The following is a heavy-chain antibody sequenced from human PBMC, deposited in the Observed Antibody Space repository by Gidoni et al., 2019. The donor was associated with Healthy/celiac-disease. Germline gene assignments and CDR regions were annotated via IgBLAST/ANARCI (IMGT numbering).Heavy chain of an antibody. Sequence: EVQLVESGGGLVKPGGSLRLSCAASGFTFSSYSMNWVRQAPGKGREWVSSISSSSSYIYYADSVKSRFTISRDNANTSLYLQMNSLRAEDTAVYYCARGIRGVIAFCGMDVWGQGTTVTVSS. CDR1: GFTFSSYS. V-gene: IGHV3-21*01. CDR2: ISSSSSYI. D-gene: IGHD3-10*01. J-gene: IGHJ6*02. CDR3: ARGIRGVIAFCGMDV.